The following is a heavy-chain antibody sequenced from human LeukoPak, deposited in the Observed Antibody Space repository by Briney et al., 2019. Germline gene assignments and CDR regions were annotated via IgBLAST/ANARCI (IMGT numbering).Heavy chain of an antibody. Sequence: ATVKVSCKASGYTFTSYGISWVRQAPGQGLEWMGWISAYNGNTNYAQKFQGRVTMTRDTSMSTVYMELSSLRSEDTAVYYCARCGEKGYYLGTYNWFDPWGQGTLVTVSS. V-gene: IGHV1-18*01. D-gene: IGHD3-22*01. CDR1: GYTFTSYG. CDR3: ARCGEKGYYLGTYNWFDP. J-gene: IGHJ5*02. CDR2: ISAYNGNT.